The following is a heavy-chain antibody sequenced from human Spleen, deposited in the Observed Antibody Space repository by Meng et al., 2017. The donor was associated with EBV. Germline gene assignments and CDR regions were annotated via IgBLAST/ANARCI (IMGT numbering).Heavy chain of an antibody. CDR1: GLTFSGYG. J-gene: IGHJ5*02. D-gene: IGHD1-26*01. V-gene: IGHV3-30*03. Sequence: QVQLGESGGGVGPPGGSLRLSCAAFGLTFSGYGMFWVRQAPGKGPECVAILPSDGGNTYYSDSVKGRFTISRDNSKKTLYLQMNSLRAEDSAVYYCARDLSGRFDPWGQGTLVTVSS. CDR3: ARDLSGRFDP. CDR2: LPSDGGNT.